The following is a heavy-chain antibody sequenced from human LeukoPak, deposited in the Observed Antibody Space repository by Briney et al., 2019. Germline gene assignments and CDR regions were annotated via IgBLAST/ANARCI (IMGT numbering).Heavy chain of an antibody. CDR2: SSAYNGNT. J-gene: IGHJ6*03. V-gene: IGHV1-18*01. D-gene: IGHD3-3*01. CDR3: ATDRFGSTINMDV. Sequence: ASVKVSCKASGYSFTSYGISWVRQAPGQGLEWMGWSSAYNGNTNYAQKFQGRVTMTEDTSTDTAYMELSSLRSEDTAVYYCATDRFGSTINMDVWGKGTTVTVSS. CDR1: GYSFTSYG.